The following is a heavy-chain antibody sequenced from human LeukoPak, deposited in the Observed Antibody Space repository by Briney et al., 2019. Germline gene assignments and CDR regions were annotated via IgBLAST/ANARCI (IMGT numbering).Heavy chain of an antibody. J-gene: IGHJ4*02. CDR3: ARRVGATSGRLDY. CDR1: GYTFTGYY. V-gene: IGHV1-2*06. Sequence: ASVKVSCKASGYTFTGYYMHWVRQAPGQGLEWMGRINPNSGGTNYAQKFQGRVTMTTDTSTSTAYMELRSLRSDDTAVYYCARRVGATSGRLDYWGQGTLVTVSS. D-gene: IGHD1-26*01. CDR2: INPNSGGT.